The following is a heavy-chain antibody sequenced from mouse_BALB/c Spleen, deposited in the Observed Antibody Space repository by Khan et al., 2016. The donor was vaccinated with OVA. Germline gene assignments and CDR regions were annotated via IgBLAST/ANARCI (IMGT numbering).Heavy chain of an antibody. V-gene: IGHV5-9-1*01. CDR3: ANGNYGWFAY. J-gene: IGHJ3*01. CDR1: GFTFSSFV. D-gene: IGHD2-1*01. Sequence: EVELVESGGVLLEPGGSLKLSCAASGFTFSSFVMSWVRQTPEKRLEWVATISSAATYTYYPDSLKGRFTISRDNAKNTPYLQMNSLRSDDTAIYYCANGNYGWFAYWGQGTLVTVST. CDR2: ISSAATYT.